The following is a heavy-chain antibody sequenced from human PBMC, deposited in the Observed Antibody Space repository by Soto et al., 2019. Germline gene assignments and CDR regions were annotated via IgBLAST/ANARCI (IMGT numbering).Heavy chain of an antibody. CDR1: GGSFSGYY. D-gene: IGHD6-19*01. Sequence: SETLSLTCAVDGGSFSGYYWSWIRQPPGKGLEWIGEINHSGSTNYNPSLKSRVTISVDTSKSQFSLKLSSVTAADTAVYYCARGWIAVAGTGYYFDYWGQGTLVTVSS. J-gene: IGHJ4*02. V-gene: IGHV4-34*01. CDR3: ARGWIAVAGTGYYFDY. CDR2: INHSGST.